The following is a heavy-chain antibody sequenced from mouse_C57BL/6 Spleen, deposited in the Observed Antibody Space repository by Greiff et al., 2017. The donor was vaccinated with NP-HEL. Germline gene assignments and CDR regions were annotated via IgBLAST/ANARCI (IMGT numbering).Heavy chain of an antibody. Sequence: EVMLVESGGGLVKPGGSLKLSCAASGFTFSSYAMSWVRQTPEKRLEWVATISDGGSYTYYPDNVKGRFTISRDNAKNNLYLQMSHLKSEDTAMYYCARDSSTGTFDYWGQGTTLTVSS. J-gene: IGHJ2*01. CDR1: GFTFSSYA. CDR3: ARDSSTGTFDY. CDR2: ISDGGSYT. V-gene: IGHV5-4*01. D-gene: IGHD4-1*02.